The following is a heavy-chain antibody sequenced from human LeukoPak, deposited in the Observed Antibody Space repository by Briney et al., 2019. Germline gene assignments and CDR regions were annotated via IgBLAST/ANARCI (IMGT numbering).Heavy chain of an antibody. CDR2: INHSGST. V-gene: IGHV4-34*01. CDR1: GGSFSGYY. J-gene: IGHJ4*02. D-gene: IGHD1-26*01. Sequence: SETLSLTCAVYGGSFSGYYWSWIRQPPGKGLEWLGEINHSGSTNYNPSLKSRVTISVDTSKNQFSLKLSSVTAADTAVYYCAREEALGSGSFDYWGQGTLVTVSS. CDR3: AREEALGSGSFDY.